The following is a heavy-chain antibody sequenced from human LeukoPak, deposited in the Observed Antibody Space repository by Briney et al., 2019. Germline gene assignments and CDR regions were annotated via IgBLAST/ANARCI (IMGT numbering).Heavy chain of an antibody. CDR3: ARDVGGNSAVDY. CDR1: GYTFTGYY. D-gene: IGHD4-23*01. Sequence: ASVKVSCKASGYTFTGYYMHWVRQAPGQGLEWMGWINPNSGGTNYAQKFQGRVTMTRDTSISTAYMELSRLRSDDTAVYYCARDVGGNSAVDYWGRGTLVTVSS. CDR2: INPNSGGT. V-gene: IGHV1-2*02. J-gene: IGHJ4*02.